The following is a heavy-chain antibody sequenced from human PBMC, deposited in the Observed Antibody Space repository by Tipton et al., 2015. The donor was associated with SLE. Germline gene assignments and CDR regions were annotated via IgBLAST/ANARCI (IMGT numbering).Heavy chain of an antibody. V-gene: IGHV4-4*07. CDR2: VYNSGST. J-gene: IGHJ3*02. CDR3: ATGGYPDAFDM. CDR1: GGSIGNNQ. D-gene: IGHD2-15*01. Sequence: LRLSCTVSGGSIGNNQWSWIRQPAGRGLEWIGRVYNSGSTKYNPSLKSRITISEDTSKNQFSLKLSSVTAADTAVYYCATGGYPDAFDMWGQGTMVTVSS.